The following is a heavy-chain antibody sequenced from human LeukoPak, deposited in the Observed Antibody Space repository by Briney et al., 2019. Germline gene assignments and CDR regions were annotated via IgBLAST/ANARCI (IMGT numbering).Heavy chain of an antibody. CDR3: ARDPSGYSSINKGYYYMDV. CDR1: GYTFTSYG. CDR2: ISADNGNT. Sequence: GASVKVSCKASGYTFTSYGISWVRQAPGQGLEWMGWISADNGNTNYAQKLQGRVTMTTDTSTSTAYMELRGLRSDDTAVYYCARDPSGYSSINKGYYYMDVWGKATTVTVSS. V-gene: IGHV1-18*01. D-gene: IGHD6-13*01. J-gene: IGHJ6*03.